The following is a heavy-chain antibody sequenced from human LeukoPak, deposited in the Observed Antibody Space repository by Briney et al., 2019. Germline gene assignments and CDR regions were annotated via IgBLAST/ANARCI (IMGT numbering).Heavy chain of an antibody. CDR3: ARGGAIAVAGHFNY. D-gene: IGHD6-19*01. CDR1: GFIFSSYT. J-gene: IGHJ4*02. CDR2: ISYDESNE. V-gene: IGHV3-30-3*01. Sequence: GGSLRLSGAASGFIFSSYTVHWVGQAPGKGREWVAVISYDESNEYYSDSVKGRFTVSRDNSKNTLYLQMNSLRAEDTAVYYCARGGAIAVAGHFNYWGQGTLVTVSS.